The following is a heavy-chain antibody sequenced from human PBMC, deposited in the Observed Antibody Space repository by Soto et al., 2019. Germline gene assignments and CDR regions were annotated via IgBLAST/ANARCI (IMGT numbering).Heavy chain of an antibody. Sequence: QVQLVESGGGVVQPGTSLRLSCVGSGFTFRSYFIHWVHQAPGKGLEWVALTSYDGSGKYYGDSVRGRFTISRDNSRNTVDLQMDSLRLVDTALYYCARWGTTGGLDVWGQGTLVSVS. V-gene: IGHV3-30*19. D-gene: IGHD3-16*01. CDR2: TSYDGSGK. CDR1: GFTFRSYF. J-gene: IGHJ1*01. CDR3: ARWGTTGGLDV.